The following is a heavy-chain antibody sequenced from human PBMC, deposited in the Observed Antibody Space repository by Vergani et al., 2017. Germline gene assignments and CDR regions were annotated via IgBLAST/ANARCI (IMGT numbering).Heavy chain of an antibody. CDR3: ARESVYCGCDFYLYDY. V-gene: IGHV4-38-2*02. CDR2: VYHIWNT. CDR1: GFSLSRGYY. D-gene: IGHD2-21*02. J-gene: IGHJ4*02. Sequence: QVQLQESGPGVVKPSQTLSLTCAVSGFSLSRGYYWGWIRQPPGKGLEWIGSVYHIWNTYYNSSLKSRVSISVDMSKNQFSLTLSSVTAADTAVYYCARESVYCGCDFYLYDYWGQGTLVTVSS.